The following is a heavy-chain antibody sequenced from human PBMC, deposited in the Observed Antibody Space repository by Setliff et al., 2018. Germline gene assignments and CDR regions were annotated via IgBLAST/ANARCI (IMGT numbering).Heavy chain of an antibody. CDR1: GYSFTSYW. Sequence: GEPLTISCKGSGYSFTSYWIGWVRQMPGKGLEWMGIIYPGDSDTRYSPSFQGQVTISADKSISTAYLQWSSLKASDTAMYYCARRAPPSYSSSWSDAFDIWGQGTMVTVSS. CDR3: ARRAPPSYSSSWSDAFDI. J-gene: IGHJ3*02. D-gene: IGHD6-13*01. CDR2: IYPGDSDT. V-gene: IGHV5-51*01.